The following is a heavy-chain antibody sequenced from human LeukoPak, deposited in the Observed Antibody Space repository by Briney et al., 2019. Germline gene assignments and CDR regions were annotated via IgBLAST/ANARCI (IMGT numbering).Heavy chain of an antibody. Sequence: SETLSLTCTVSGGSISSSSYYWGWIRQPPGKGLEWIGSIYYSGSTYYNPSLKSRVTISVDTSKNQFSLKLSSVTAADTAVYYCARATIVVVPAAIGVWFDPWGQGTLVTVSS. CDR1: GGSISSSSYY. J-gene: IGHJ5*02. CDR3: ARATIVVVPAAIGVWFDP. V-gene: IGHV4-39*07. CDR2: IYYSGST. D-gene: IGHD2-2*02.